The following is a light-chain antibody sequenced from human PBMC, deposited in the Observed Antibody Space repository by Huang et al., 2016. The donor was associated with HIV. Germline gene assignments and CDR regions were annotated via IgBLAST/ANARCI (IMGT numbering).Light chain of an antibody. CDR1: QSLLHRNGNND. J-gene: IGKJ4*01. Sequence: DLVMTQSPLSLSVTPGEPASIACRSSQSLLHRNGNNDLDWFLQKPGQSPQLVIYLRASQASGVAKRFRGSGTGTDYTLNISRVEAEDGGGYYCMQALQTPLTFGGGTKVEI. CDR2: LRA. V-gene: IGKV2-28*01. CDR3: MQALQTPLT.